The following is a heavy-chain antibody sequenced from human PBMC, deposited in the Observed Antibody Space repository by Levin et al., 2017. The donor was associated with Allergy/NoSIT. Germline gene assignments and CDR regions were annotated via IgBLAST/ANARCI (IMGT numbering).Heavy chain of an antibody. CDR2: IKQDGSEK. V-gene: IGHV3-7*01. D-gene: IGHD6-6*01. J-gene: IGHJ4*02. CDR1: GFTFSSYW. Sequence: GGSLRLSCAASGFTFSSYWMSWVRQAPGKGLEWVANIKQDGSEKYYVDSVKGRFTISRDNAKNSLYLQMNSLRAEDTAVYYCARERSTYSSSSEYWGQGTLVTVSS. CDR3: ARERSTYSSSSEY.